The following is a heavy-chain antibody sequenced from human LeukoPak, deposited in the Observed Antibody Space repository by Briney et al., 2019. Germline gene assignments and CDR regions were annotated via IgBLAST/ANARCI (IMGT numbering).Heavy chain of an antibody. J-gene: IGHJ4*02. D-gene: IGHD3-3*01. V-gene: IGHV4-59*01. CDR1: GGSISSYY. Sequence: PSETLSLTCTVSGGSISSYYWSWIRRPPGKGLEWIGYIYYSGSTNHNPSLQSRVTISVDTSKNQFSLKLNSVTAADTAVYYCARGGVPGGFYGSFDYWGQGTLVSVSS. CDR2: IYYSGST. CDR3: ARGGVPGGFYGSFDY.